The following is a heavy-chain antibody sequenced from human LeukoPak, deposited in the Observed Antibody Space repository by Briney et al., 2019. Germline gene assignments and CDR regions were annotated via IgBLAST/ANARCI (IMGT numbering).Heavy chain of an antibody. D-gene: IGHD3-16*01. J-gene: IGHJ4*02. CDR3: AKDTWGY. CDR2: ISYDGSNK. Sequence: GGSLRLSCAASGFTFSSYGMHWVRQAPGKGLEWVAVISYDGSNKYYADSVKGRFTISRDNSKNTLYPQMNSLRAEDTAVYYCAKDTWGYWGQGTLVTVSS. V-gene: IGHV3-30*18. CDR1: GFTFSSYG.